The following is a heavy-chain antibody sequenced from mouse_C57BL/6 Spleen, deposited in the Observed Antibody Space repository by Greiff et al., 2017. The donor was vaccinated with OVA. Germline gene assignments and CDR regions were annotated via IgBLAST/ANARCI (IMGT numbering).Heavy chain of an antibody. V-gene: IGHV7-3*01. D-gene: IGHD1-1*01. CDR3: ATVVARGYAMDY. Sequence: EVKVVESGGGLVQPGGSLILSCAASGFTFTDYYMSWVRQPPGKALEWLGFIRNKANGYTTEYSASVKGRFTISRDNSQSILYLQMNALRAEDSATYYCATVVARGYAMDYWGQGTSVTVSS. J-gene: IGHJ4*01. CDR2: IRNKANGYTT. CDR1: GFTFTDYY.